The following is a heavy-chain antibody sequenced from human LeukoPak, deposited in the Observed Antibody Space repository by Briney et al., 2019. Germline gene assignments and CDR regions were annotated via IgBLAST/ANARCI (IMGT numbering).Heavy chain of an antibody. CDR1: GYTFTGYY. CDR2: INPTSGGT. D-gene: IGHD4-17*01. Sequence: ASVKVSCKASGYTFTGYYMHWVRQAPGQGLEWMGWINPTSGGTKYAQKVQGRVTMTRDTSISTAYMELNTLRSDDTAMYYCARAAGDYGDYDYFYYMDVGGKGTTVTISS. CDR3: ARAAGDYGDYDYFYYMDV. V-gene: IGHV1-2*02. J-gene: IGHJ6*03.